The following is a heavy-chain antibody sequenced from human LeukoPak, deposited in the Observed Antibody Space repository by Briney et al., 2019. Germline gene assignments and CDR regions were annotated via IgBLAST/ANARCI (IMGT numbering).Heavy chain of an antibody. J-gene: IGHJ4*02. D-gene: IGHD6-19*01. V-gene: IGHV3-11*05. CDR3: AKGVAVAPGY. Sequence: GGSLRLSCAASGFTFSDYYMSWIRQAPGKGLEWVSYISSSSSYTNYADSVKGRFTISRDNSKNTLYLQMNSLRAEDTAVYYCAKGVAVAPGYWGQGTLVTVSS. CDR2: ISSSSSYT. CDR1: GFTFSDYY.